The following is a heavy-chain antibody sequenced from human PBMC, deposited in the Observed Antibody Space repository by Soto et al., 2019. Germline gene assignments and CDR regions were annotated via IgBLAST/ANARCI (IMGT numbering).Heavy chain of an antibody. CDR1: GGSVSSGSYY. Sequence: PSETLSLTCTVSGGSVSSGSYYWSWIRQPPGKGLEWIGYIYYSGSTNYNPSLKSRVTISVDTSKNQFSLKLSSVTAADTAVYYCARGTIGDGMDVWGQGTTVTVSS. CDR3: ARGTIGDGMDV. J-gene: IGHJ6*02. V-gene: IGHV4-61*01. CDR2: IYYSGST.